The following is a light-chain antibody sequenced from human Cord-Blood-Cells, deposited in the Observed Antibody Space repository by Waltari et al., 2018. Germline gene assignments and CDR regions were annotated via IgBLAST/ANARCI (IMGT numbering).Light chain of an antibody. J-gene: IGKJ5*01. CDR1: QSISSY. CDR2: AAS. CDR3: QQSYSTPIT. V-gene: IGKV1-39*01. Sequence: DIQMTQSPSSLSASVGDRVTITCRASQSISSYLNWYQQKPGKAPKLLIYAASSLQSGVPSRFSGSGSGTDFTLTIIGLQPEDFATYYCQQSYSTPITFGQGTRLEIK.